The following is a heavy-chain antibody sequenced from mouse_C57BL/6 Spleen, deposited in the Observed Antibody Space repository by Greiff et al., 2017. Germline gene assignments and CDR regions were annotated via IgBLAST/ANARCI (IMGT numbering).Heavy chain of an antibody. V-gene: IGHV1-59*01. CDR2: IDPSDSYT. Sequence: QVQLKQPGAELVRPGTSVKLSCKASGYTFTSYWMHWVKQRPGQGLEWIGVIDPSDSYTNYNQKFKGKATLTVDTSSSTAYMQLSSLTSEDSAVYYCARAYYSNYRYAMDYWGQGTSVTVSS. J-gene: IGHJ4*01. CDR1: GYTFTSYW. D-gene: IGHD2-5*01. CDR3: ARAYYSNYRYAMDY.